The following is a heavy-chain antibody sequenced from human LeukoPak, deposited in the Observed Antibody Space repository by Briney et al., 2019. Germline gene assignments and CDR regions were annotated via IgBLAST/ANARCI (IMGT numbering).Heavy chain of an antibody. V-gene: IGHV4-59*01. CDR2: IYYSGST. J-gene: IGHJ4*02. CDR3: ARDLTGALYY. D-gene: IGHD1-20*01. Sequence: SETLSLTCTVSGGSISSYYWSWIRRPPGKGLEWIGYIYYSGSTNYNPSLKSRVTISVDTSKNQFSLKLSSVTAADTAVYYCARDLTGALYYWGQGTLVTVSS. CDR1: GGSISSYY.